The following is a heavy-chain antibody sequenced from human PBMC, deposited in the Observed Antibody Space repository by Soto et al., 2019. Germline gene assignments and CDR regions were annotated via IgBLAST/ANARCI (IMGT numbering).Heavy chain of an antibody. CDR3: AKREERITCFLVVTKKDY. Sequence: EVQLLESGGGLVQPGGSLRLSCAASGFPFRSDAMSWVRQAPGKGLEWGSAISGGGGSTYYADSVKGRFTISRANFKKTMYLQMDRLRAENTAVCNGAKREERITCFLVVTKKDYWVGGTLVTVS. V-gene: IGHV3-23*01. CDR2: ISGGGGST. CDR1: GFPFRSDA. J-gene: IGHJ4*02. D-gene: IGHD3-3*01.